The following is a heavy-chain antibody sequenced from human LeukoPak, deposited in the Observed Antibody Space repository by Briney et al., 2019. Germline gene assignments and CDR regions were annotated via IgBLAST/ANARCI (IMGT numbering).Heavy chain of an antibody. CDR2: ISSSSSYI. J-gene: IGHJ4*02. Sequence: GGSLRLSCAASGFTFSSYSMNWVRQAPGKGLEWVSSISSSSSYIYYADSVKGRFTISRDNAKNSLYLQMNSLRVEDTAVYYCARDWIRGIVPKGFDYWGQGTLVTVSS. CDR3: ARDWIRGIVPKGFDY. D-gene: IGHD3-16*01. CDR1: GFTFSSYS. V-gene: IGHV3-21*01.